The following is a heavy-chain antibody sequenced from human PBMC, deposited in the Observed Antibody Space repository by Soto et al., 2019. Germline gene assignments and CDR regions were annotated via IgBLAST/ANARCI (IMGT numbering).Heavy chain of an antibody. D-gene: IGHD6-19*01. J-gene: IGHJ3*02. CDR2: ISAYNGNT. Sequence: GASVKVSCTASGYSFTSYGISWVRQAPGQGLEWMGWISAYNGNTNYAQKLQGRVTMTTDTSTSTAYMELRSLRSDDTAVYYCARDIAVAGLPAFDIWGQGTMVTVSS. CDR1: GYSFTSYG. CDR3: ARDIAVAGLPAFDI. V-gene: IGHV1-18*01.